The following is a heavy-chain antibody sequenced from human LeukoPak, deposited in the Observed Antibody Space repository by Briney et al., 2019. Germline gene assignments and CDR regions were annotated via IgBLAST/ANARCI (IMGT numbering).Heavy chain of an antibody. CDR1: GFTVSSNY. CDR2: ICSGGST. D-gene: IGHD2-15*01. CDR3: ARDLPICSGGSCYTGPFDY. J-gene: IGHJ4*02. V-gene: IGHV3-53*01. Sequence: PGGSLRLSCAASGFTVSSNYMSWVRQAPGKGLEWVSVICSGGSTYYADSVKGRFTISRDNPKNTLYLQMNSLRAEDTAVYYCARDLPICSGGSCYTGPFDYWGQGTLVTVSS.